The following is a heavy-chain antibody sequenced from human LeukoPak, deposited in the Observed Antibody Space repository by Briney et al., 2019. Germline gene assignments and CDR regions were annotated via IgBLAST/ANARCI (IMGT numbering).Heavy chain of an antibody. V-gene: IGHV3-23*01. CDR2: ISGSGGST. CDR3: AGSYDFWSGYLGAFDI. D-gene: IGHD3-3*01. Sequence: PGGSLRLSCAASGFTFSSYAMSWVRQAPGMGLEWVSAISGSGGSTYYADSVKGRFTISRDNAKNSLYLQMNSLRAEDTAVYYCAGSYDFWSGYLGAFDIWGQGTMVTVSS. J-gene: IGHJ3*02. CDR1: GFTFSSYA.